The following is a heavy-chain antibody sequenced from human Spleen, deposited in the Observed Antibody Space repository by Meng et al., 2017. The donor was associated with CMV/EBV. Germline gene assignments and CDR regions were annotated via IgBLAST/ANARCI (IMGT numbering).Heavy chain of an antibody. CDR1: GGSISSSSYY. V-gene: IGHV4-39*07. Sequence: GSLRLSCTVSGGSISSSSYYWGWIRQPPGKGLEWIGSIYYSGSTYYNPSLKSRVTISVDTSKNQFSLKLSSVTAADTAVYYCARGWWGGYFQHWGQGTLVTVSS. CDR2: IYYSGST. D-gene: IGHD2-15*01. J-gene: IGHJ1*01. CDR3: ARGWWGGYFQH.